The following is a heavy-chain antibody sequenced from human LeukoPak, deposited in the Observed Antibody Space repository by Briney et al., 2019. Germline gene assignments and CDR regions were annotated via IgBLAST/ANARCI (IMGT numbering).Heavy chain of an antibody. CDR1: GFSFSSYS. V-gene: IGHV3-21*01. D-gene: IGHD1-1*01. Sequence: GSLRLSCAASGFSFSSYSMNWVRQAPGKGLEWVSSISSSSSYIYYADSVKGRFTISRDNAKNSLYLQMNSLRAEDTAVYYCARDVAENWNFDYWGQGTLVTVSS. J-gene: IGHJ4*02. CDR2: ISSSSSYI. CDR3: ARDVAENWNFDY.